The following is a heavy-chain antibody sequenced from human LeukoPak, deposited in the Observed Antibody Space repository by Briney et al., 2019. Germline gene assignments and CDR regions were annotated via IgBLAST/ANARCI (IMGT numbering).Heavy chain of an antibody. D-gene: IGHD3-16*01. J-gene: IGHJ4*02. CDR3: ARTYYDYVWGSYGFDY. Sequence: ASAKVSCKASGYTFTDYYMHWVRQAPGQGLEWMGWINPNSGGTNYAQKFQGRVTMTRDTSISTAYMELSRLRSDDTAVYYCARTYYDYVWGSYGFDYWGQGTLVTVSS. CDR2: INPNSGGT. V-gene: IGHV1-2*02. CDR1: GYTFTDYY.